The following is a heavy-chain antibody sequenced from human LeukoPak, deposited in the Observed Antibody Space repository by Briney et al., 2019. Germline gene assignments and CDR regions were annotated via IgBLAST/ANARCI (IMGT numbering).Heavy chain of an antibody. D-gene: IGHD6-6*01. CDR3: ARQGSSSGWFDP. V-gene: IGHV4-59*08. CDR2: IYYSGST. CDR1: GGSISSYY. Sequence: SETLSPTCTVSGGSISSYYWSWIRQPPGKGLEWIGYIYYSGSTNYNPSLKSRVTISVDTSKNQFSLKLSSVTAADTAVYYCARQGSSSGWFDPWGQGTLVTVSS. J-gene: IGHJ5*02.